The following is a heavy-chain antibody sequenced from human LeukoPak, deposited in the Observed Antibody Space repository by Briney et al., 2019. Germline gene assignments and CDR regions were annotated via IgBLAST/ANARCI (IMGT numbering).Heavy chain of an antibody. D-gene: IGHD2-2*01. J-gene: IGHJ6*03. V-gene: IGHV1-24*01. CDR3: PTSLVPAAYYMDV. CDR1: GYTLTELS. Sequence: DSVKVACKVSGYTLTELSMHWARQAPGKGLEWIGGFDPEDGETIYAQKFQGRVTMTEDTSTDTAYMELSSLRSEDTAVYYCPTSLVPAAYYMDVWGKGTTVTVSS. CDR2: FDPEDGET.